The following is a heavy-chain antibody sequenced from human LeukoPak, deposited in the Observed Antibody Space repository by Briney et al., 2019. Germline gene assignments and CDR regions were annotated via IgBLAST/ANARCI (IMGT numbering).Heavy chain of an antibody. Sequence: GDSLKISCKGSGYRFTSYWIGWVRQMPGKGLEWMGIIYPGDSDTRYSPSFQGQVTMSADKSISTAYLQWSSMKDSDTAMYYCARQLCSGGSCYLDYWGQGTLVTVSS. J-gene: IGHJ4*02. D-gene: IGHD2-15*01. CDR1: GYRFTSYW. CDR3: ARQLCSGGSCYLDY. V-gene: IGHV5-51*01. CDR2: IYPGDSDT.